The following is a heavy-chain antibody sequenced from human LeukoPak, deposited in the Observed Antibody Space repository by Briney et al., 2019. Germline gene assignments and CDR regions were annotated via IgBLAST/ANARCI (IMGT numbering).Heavy chain of an antibody. J-gene: IGHJ4*02. CDR2: INQDGSVK. D-gene: IGHD5-12*01. CDR3: ARVGYSGWNLEY. Sequence: GGSLRLSCAASGFTFRSYWMSWVRQAPGKGLEWVANINQDGSVKYYVDSVKGRFTISRDNAKNSLYVEMNSPRVEDTAVYYCARVGYSGWNLEYWGQGTLVTVSS. V-gene: IGHV3-7*01. CDR1: GFTFRSYW.